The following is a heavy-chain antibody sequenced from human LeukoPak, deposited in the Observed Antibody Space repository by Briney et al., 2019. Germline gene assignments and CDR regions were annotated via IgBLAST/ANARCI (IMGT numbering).Heavy chain of an antibody. CDR3: AKDVSWNWFDP. CDR2: ISGSAGST. Sequence: GGSLRLSCAASGFTVSSNYMTWVRQAPGKGLEWVSVISGSAGSTHYADSVKGRFTISRDISKNTLYLQMNTLRAEDTAVYYCAKDVSWNWFDPWGQGTLVTVSS. J-gene: IGHJ5*02. CDR1: GFTVSSNY. V-gene: IGHV3-23*01.